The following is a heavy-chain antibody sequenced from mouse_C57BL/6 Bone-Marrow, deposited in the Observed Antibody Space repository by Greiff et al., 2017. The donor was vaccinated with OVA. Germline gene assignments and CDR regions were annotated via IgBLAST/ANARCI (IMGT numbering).Heavy chain of an antibody. D-gene: IGHD1-1*01. CDR3: ARRGPRDYGSRNYYAMDY. CDR2: IYPRSGNT. V-gene: IGHV1-81*01. Sequence: QVQLKQSGAELARPGASVKLSCKASGYTFTSYGISWVKQRTGQGLEWIGEIYPRSGNTYYNEKFKGKATLTADKSSSTAYMELRSLTSEDSAVYFCARRGPRDYGSRNYYAMDYWGQGTSVTVSS. CDR1: GYTFTSYG. J-gene: IGHJ4*01.